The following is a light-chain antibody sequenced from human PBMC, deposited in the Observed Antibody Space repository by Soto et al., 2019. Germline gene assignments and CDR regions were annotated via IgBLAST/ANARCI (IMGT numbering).Light chain of an antibody. V-gene: IGKV1-9*01. CDR2: AAS. Sequence: DIQLTQSPSFLSASVGDRVTITCRASQGISSYLAWYQQKPGKAPKLLIYAASTLQSGVPSRISGSGSATEFTLTISSLQPEDFATYYCQQLNSYPLTFGGGTKVEIK. CDR1: QGISSY. CDR3: QQLNSYPLT. J-gene: IGKJ4*01.